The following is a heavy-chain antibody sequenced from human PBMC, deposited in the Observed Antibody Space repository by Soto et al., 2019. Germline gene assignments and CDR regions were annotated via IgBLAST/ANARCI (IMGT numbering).Heavy chain of an antibody. CDR3: ARGGTTMVKYYFDY. CDR2: VYYNGDT. V-gene: IGHV4-59*01. Sequence: SETLSLTCIVSGYSMSTNYWHWIRQPPGKALEWIGYVYYNGDTNYNPSLNSRVTISVDTSMNQLSLRLSSVTAADTAVYYCARGGTTMVKYYFDYWGQGALVTVSS. CDR1: GYSMSTNY. D-gene: IGHD5-18*01. J-gene: IGHJ4*02.